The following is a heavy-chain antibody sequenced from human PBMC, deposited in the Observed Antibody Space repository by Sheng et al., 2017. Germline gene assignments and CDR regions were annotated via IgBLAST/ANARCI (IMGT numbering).Heavy chain of an antibody. CDR3: ANNFWSGPGAFDI. CDR1: GFTFSSYG. V-gene: IGHV3-30*02. Sequence: QVQLVESGGGVVQPGGSLRLSCAASGFTFSSYGMHWVRQAPGKGLEWVAFIRYDGSNKYYADSVKGRFTISRDNSKNTLYLQMNSLRAEDTAVYYCANNFWSGPGAFDIWGQGTMVTVSS. CDR2: IRYDGSNK. J-gene: IGHJ3*02. D-gene: IGHD3-3*01.